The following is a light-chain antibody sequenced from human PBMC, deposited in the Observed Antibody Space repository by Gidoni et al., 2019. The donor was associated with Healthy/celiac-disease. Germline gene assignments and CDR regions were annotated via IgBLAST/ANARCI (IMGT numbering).Light chain of an antibody. CDR1: SSNIGSNT. V-gene: IGLV1-44*01. Sequence: QSVLPQPPSASGTPGQRFTISCSGSSSNIGSNTVNWYQQLPGTAPKLLIYSNNQRPSGVPDRFSGSKSGTSASLAISGLQSEDEADYYCAAWDDSLNGPNWVFGGGTKLTVL. CDR2: SNN. J-gene: IGLJ3*02. CDR3: AAWDDSLNGPNWV.